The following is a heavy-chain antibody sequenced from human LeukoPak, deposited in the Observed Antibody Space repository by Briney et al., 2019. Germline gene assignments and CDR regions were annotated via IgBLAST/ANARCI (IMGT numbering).Heavy chain of an antibody. CDR1: GFTFDDYG. D-gene: IGHD4-23*01. Sequence: PGGSLRLSCAASGFTFDDYGMHWVRQAPGKGLEWVSGISWNSDNKDYADSVKGRFTISRDNAKNSLLLQMNSLRPEDTALYYCAKDRDYGGKGGSFDYWGQGTLVTVSS. V-gene: IGHV3-9*01. CDR3: AKDRDYGGKGGSFDY. J-gene: IGHJ4*02. CDR2: ISWNSDNK.